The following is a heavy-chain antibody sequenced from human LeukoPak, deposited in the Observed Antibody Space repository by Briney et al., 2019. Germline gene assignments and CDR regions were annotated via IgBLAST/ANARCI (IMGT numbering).Heavy chain of an antibody. CDR1: GFAFSSYG. CDR3: ARRTIRGLYYMDV. D-gene: IGHD3-10*01. V-gene: IGHV3-30*02. Sequence: GGSLRLSCAASGFAFSSYGMHWVRQAPGKGLEWVAFMRFDGINKFYADSVKGRFTISRDNAKNSLYLQMNSLRAEDTAVYYCARRTIRGLYYMDVWGKGTTVTISS. CDR2: MRFDGINK. J-gene: IGHJ6*03.